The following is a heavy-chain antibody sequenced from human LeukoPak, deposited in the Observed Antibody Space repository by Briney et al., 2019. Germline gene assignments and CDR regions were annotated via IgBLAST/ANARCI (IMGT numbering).Heavy chain of an antibody. Sequence: GGSLRLSCAASGFTFSSYAMHWVRQAPGKGLEWVAVISYDGSNKYYADSVKGRFTISRDNSKNTLYLQMNSLRAEDTAVYYCASLGATTLDYWGQGTLVTVSS. V-gene: IGHV3-30-3*01. CDR1: GFTFSSYA. CDR3: ASLGATTLDY. J-gene: IGHJ4*02. CDR2: ISYDGSNK. D-gene: IGHD1-26*01.